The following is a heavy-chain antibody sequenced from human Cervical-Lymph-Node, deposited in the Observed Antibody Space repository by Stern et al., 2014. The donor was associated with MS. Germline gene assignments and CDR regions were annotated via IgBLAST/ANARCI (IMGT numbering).Heavy chain of an antibody. Sequence: QLQLQESGPGLVRPSQTLSLTCTVSGGSVSSGTYHWSWIRQPAGKGLEWIGRFYSSVSTKYNPSLKSRVTISIDPSKSQFSLKLTSVTAADTAIYYCARGSPGIGHYYFDYWGQGILVTVSS. CDR3: ARGSPGIGHYYFDY. V-gene: IGHV4-61*02. D-gene: IGHD6-13*01. CDR1: GGSVSSGTYH. J-gene: IGHJ4*02. CDR2: FYSSVST.